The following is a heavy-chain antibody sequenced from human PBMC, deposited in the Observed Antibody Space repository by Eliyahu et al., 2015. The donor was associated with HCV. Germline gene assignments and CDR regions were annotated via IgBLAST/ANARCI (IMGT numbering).Heavy chain of an antibody. Sequence: QVQLQESGPGLVKPSETLSXTCXVXGGSISSXYWSXIRXPPGKGLEWIGYIYYSGSTNYNPSLKSRVTISVDTSKNQFSLKLSSVTAADTAVYYCAKKQADAFDIWGQGTMVTVSS. CDR1: GGSISSXY. V-gene: IGHV4-59*01. CDR3: AKKQADAFDI. J-gene: IGHJ3*02. CDR2: IYYSGST.